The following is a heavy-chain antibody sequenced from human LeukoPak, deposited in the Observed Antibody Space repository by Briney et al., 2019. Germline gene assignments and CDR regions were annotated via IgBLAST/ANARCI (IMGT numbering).Heavy chain of an antibody. CDR2: MNPNSGNT. V-gene: IGHV1-8*03. CDR1: GHTFTSYD. Sequence: ASVKVSCKASGHTFTSYDINWVRQATGQGLEWMGWMNPNSGNTGYAQKFQGRVTITRNTSISTAYMELSSLRSEDTAVYYCATSGDSSGYYGNYWGQGTLVTVSS. J-gene: IGHJ4*02. CDR3: ATSGDSSGYYGNY. D-gene: IGHD3-22*01.